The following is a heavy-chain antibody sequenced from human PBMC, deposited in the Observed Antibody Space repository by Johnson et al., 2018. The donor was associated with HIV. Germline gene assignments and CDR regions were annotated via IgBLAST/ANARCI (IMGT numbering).Heavy chain of an antibody. D-gene: IGHD5-12*01. CDR2: ISWNSGSI. CDR1: GFTFDDYA. J-gene: IGHJ3*02. CDR3: AKVPGGYGGYDTAFDI. Sequence: VQLVESGGGVVQPGRSLRLSCAASGFTFDDYAMHWVRQAPGKGLEWVSGISWNSGSIGYADSVKGRFTISRDNAKNSLYLQMNSLRAEDTALYYCAKVPGGYGGYDTAFDIWGQGTLVTVSS. V-gene: IGHV3-9*01.